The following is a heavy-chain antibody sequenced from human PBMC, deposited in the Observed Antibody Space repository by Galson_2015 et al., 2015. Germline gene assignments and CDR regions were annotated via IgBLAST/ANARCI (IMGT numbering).Heavy chain of an antibody. D-gene: IGHD2-2*01. V-gene: IGHV3-30*18. CDR2: ISYDGSNK. CDR1: GFTFSSYG. Sequence: SLRLSCAASGFTFSSYGMHWVRQAPGKGLEWVAVISYDGSNKYYADSVKGRFTISRDNSKNTLYLQMNSLRAEDTAVYYCAKDIVVVPAAAYYYYYGMDVWGQGTTVTVSS. CDR3: AKDIVVVPAAAYYYYYGMDV. J-gene: IGHJ6*02.